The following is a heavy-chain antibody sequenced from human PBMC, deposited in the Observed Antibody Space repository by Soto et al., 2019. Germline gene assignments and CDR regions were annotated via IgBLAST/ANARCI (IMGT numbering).Heavy chain of an antibody. Sequence: GGSVNVSCKASGYSFSSYDINWVRQATGQGLEWMGWMNPNSGNTGHAQKFQGRISMTTSTSISTAYMELRGLTPEDTAIYYCAKGSGAATWGQGTLVTVSS. CDR2: MNPNSGNT. D-gene: IGHD6-13*01. CDR1: GYSFSSYD. J-gene: IGHJ5*02. CDR3: AKGSGAAT. V-gene: IGHV1-8*01.